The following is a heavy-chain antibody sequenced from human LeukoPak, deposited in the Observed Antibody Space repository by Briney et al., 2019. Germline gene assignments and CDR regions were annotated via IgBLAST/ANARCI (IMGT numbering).Heavy chain of an antibody. CDR3: ARVGYSGYDFLDY. CDR2: ISSSSSTI. CDR1: GFTFSSYS. D-gene: IGHD5-12*01. V-gene: IGHV3-48*04. Sequence: TGGSLRLSCAASGFTFSSYSMNWVRQAPGKGLEWVSYISSSSSTIYYADSVKGRFTISRDNAKNSLYLQMNSLRAEDTAVYYCARVGYSGYDFLDYWGQGTLVTVSS. J-gene: IGHJ4*02.